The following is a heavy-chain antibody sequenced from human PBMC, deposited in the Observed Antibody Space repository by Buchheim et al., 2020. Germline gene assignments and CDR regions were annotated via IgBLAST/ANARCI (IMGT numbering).Heavy chain of an antibody. Sequence: QVQLQQWGAGLLKPSETLSLTCAVYGGSFSGYYWSWIRQPPGTGLEWIGEINHSGSTNYNPSLKSRVTISVDTSKNQFSLRLSSVTAADTAVYYCARGERRGGYSYRYYYGMDAWGQGTT. CDR1: GGSFSGYY. J-gene: IGHJ6*02. CDR2: INHSGST. V-gene: IGHV4-34*01. CDR3: ARGERRGGYSYRYYYGMDA. D-gene: IGHD5-18*01.